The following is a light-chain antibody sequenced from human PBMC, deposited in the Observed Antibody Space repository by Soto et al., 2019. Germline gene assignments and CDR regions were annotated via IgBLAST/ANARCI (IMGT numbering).Light chain of an antibody. Sequence: QSVLTQPASVSGSPGQSITIPCTGTSSDIGNYNAVSWYQQHPGKAPKLIIYEVTNRPSGVSDRFSGSKSGNTASLTISGLQAEDEADYYCGSWTTYRPYVFATGTKVTVL. J-gene: IGLJ1*01. CDR2: EVT. CDR1: SSDIGNYNA. V-gene: IGLV2-14*01. CDR3: GSWTTYRPYV.